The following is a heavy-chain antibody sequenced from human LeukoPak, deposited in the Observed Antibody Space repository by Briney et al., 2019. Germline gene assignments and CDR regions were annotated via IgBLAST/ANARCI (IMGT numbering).Heavy chain of an antibody. J-gene: IGHJ4*02. CDR2: IYWNDDK. V-gene: IGHV2-5*01. Sequence: TLSLTCTVSGGSISSYYWSWIRQPPGKALEWLAIIYWNDDKRYSPSLKTRVTITKDTSKNQVVLTMTNMGPVDTATYYCAHSSTVAGPFDYWGQGKLVTVSS. CDR3: AHSSTVAGPFDY. D-gene: IGHD6-19*01. CDR1: GGSISSYYW.